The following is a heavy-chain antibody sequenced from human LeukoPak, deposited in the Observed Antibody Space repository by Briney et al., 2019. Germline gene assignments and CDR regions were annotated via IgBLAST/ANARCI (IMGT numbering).Heavy chain of an antibody. V-gene: IGHV3-11*01. Sequence: GGSLRLSCAASVFTFGNSYMSCLRQAPGNGLQWVSYISHSGGTIHYADSVNGRFTISRDNAKHSLYLQMASLRAADTAVYFCARAPFDTKGYYQAPIRFDAWGQGTLVTVSS. CDR1: VFTFGNSY. J-gene: IGHJ5*02. CDR2: ISHSGGTI. CDR3: ARAPFDTKGYYQAPIRFDA. D-gene: IGHD3-22*01.